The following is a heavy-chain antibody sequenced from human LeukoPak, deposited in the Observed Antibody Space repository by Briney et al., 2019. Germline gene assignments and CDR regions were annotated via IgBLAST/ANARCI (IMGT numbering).Heavy chain of an antibody. CDR2: FDPEDGET. CDR1: GYTLTELS. Sequence: GASVKVSCEVSGYTLTELSMHWVRQAPGKGLEWMGGFDPEDGETIYAQKFQGRVTMTEDTSTDTAYMELSSLRSEDTAVYYCAAHYDFWSGYSFGSDYWGQGTLVTVSS. D-gene: IGHD3-3*01. J-gene: IGHJ4*02. V-gene: IGHV1-24*01. CDR3: AAHYDFWSGYSFGSDY.